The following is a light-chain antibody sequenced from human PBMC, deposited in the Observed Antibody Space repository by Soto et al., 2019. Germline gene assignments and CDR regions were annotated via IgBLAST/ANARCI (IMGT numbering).Light chain of an antibody. Sequence: EIVLTQSPATLSLSPGERNTHSCRASQSVSSYLAWYQQKPGQAPRLLIYDASNRATGIPARFSGSGSGTDFTLSISSLVPEDFAVYYCQQRSNWPPWTFGQGTKVDIK. CDR3: QQRSNWPPWT. J-gene: IGKJ1*01. V-gene: IGKV3-11*01. CDR2: DAS. CDR1: QSVSSY.